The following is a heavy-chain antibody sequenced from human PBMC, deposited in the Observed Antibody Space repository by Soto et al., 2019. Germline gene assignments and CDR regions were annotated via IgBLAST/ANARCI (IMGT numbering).Heavy chain of an antibody. V-gene: IGHV4-4*02. J-gene: IGHJ4*02. Sequence: QVQLQESGPGLVKPSGTLSLTGPVSIGSITSILWWGWVRQSPGKGLEWIGEVTQSGYTHSIRSLKSRLTISLDKSTNRFSLRLTSVTAADTAVYYCARNRYGGYDFDSWGQGSLVTVSS. CDR2: VTQSGYT. D-gene: IGHD5-12*01. CDR3: ARNRYGGYDFDS. CDR1: IGSITSILW.